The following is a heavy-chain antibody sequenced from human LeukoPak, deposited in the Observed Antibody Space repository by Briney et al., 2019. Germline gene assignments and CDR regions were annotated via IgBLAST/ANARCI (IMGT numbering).Heavy chain of an antibody. CDR3: EKDSHLDV. V-gene: IGHV4-39*01. Sequence: KPSETLSLTCTVSGGSISGTDLYWGWIRQLPGKGLEWIGNIHSTGNSFCNPSLKSRVTISIDTSKNQFSLKLSSVTAADTAVYYCEKDSHLDVWGHGTTVTVSS. D-gene: IGHD2-15*01. J-gene: IGHJ6*02. CDR1: GGSISGTDLY. CDR2: IHSTGNS.